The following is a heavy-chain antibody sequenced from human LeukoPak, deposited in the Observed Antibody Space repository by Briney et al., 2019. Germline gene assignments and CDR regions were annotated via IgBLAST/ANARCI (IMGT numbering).Heavy chain of an antibody. CDR1: GGSISSYY. D-gene: IGHD2-15*01. CDR3: ARGPGYCSGGSCPNWFDP. V-gene: IGHV4-30-4*01. Sequence: SETLSLTCTVSGGSISSYYWSWIRQPPGKGLEWIGYIYYSGSTYYNPSLKSRVTISVDTSKNQFSLKLSSVTAADTAVYYCARGPGYCSGGSCPNWFDPWGQGTLVTVSS. J-gene: IGHJ5*02. CDR2: IYYSGST.